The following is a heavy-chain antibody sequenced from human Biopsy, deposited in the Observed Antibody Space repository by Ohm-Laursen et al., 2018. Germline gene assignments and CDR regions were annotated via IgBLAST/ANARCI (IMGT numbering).Heavy chain of an antibody. V-gene: IGHV1-69*13. CDR2: IIPLFGAP. D-gene: IGHD4-17*01. CDR3: ARLAQIYGDSPFDP. J-gene: IGHJ5*02. CDR1: GYTFDNFG. Sequence: SVKVSCKASGYTFDNFGVSWVRQAPGQGLEWMGGIIPLFGAPNYAQKFQGRLTITADESKSTTYMELSSLRSEDTAVYYCARLAQIYGDSPFDPWGQGTLVTVSS.